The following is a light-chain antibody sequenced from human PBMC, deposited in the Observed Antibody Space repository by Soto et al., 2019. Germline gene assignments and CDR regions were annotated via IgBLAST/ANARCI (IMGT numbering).Light chain of an antibody. CDR3: QHYNSYSEA. CDR1: QSISSW. V-gene: IGKV1-5*01. CDR2: DAS. Sequence: DIQMTQSPSTLSASVGDRVTITCRASQSISSWLAWYQQKPGKAPKLLIFDASSLESGTPSRFSGRRSGTQFTLTINGLQPDDFATYYCQHYNSYSEAFGQGTKVDI. J-gene: IGKJ1*01.